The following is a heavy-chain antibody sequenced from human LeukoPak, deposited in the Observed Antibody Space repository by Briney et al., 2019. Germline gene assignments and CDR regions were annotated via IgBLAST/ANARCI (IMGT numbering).Heavy chain of an antibody. CDR2: IYPGDSKT. D-gene: IGHD2-15*01. J-gene: IGHJ4*02. CDR1: GYSFTNYW. V-gene: IGHV5-51*01. Sequence: GESLKISCKGSGYSFTNYWIGWVRQMPGKGLEWMGIIYPGDSKTRYSPSFQGQVSISADKSISTAYLQWSSLKASDTAMYYCARPSHCSGGSCYSGGFDYWGQGTLVTVSS. CDR3: ARPSHCSGGSCYSGGFDY.